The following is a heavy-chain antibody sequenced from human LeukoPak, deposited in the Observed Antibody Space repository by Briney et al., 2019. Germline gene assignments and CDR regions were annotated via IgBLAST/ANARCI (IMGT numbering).Heavy chain of an antibody. CDR3: AGDFSSSWFRFDP. CDR1: GDSVSSNSVA. J-gene: IGHJ5*02. CDR2: TYYRSKWYN. Sequence: SQTLSLTCAISGDSVSSNSVAWNWIRQSPSRGLEWLGRTYYRSKWYNDYAVSVKSRITINSDTSKNQFSLQLNSVTPEDTAVYYCAGDFSSSWFRFDPWGQGTLVTVSS. V-gene: IGHV6-1*01. D-gene: IGHD6-13*01.